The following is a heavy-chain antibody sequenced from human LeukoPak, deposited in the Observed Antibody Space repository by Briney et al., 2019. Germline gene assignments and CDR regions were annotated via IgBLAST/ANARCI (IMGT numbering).Heavy chain of an antibody. D-gene: IGHD1/OR15-1a*01. V-gene: IGHV3-7*01. CDR2: IKQDGSVK. Sequence: PGGSLRLSCAASGFTFRTYWMDWVRQAPGKGLEWVANIKQDGSVKTYADSVKGRFTISRDNTKNSLYLEMNSLRGEDTAVYYCARNFGSQQFDYWGQGTLVTVSS. CDR3: ARNFGSQQFDY. J-gene: IGHJ4*02. CDR1: GFTFRTYW.